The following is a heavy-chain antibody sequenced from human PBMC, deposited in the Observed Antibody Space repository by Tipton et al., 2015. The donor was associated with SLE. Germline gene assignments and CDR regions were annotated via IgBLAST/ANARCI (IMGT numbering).Heavy chain of an antibody. Sequence: TLSLTCAVRGGSFNNYFWSWIRQPPGKGLEGIGEVRPSRYATYNSSLGSRVTIALDTSKNQYSLTLTSPTAADTAVYYCARFWNSGWLDAFDLWGQGTVVTVSS. CDR2: VRPSRYA. J-gene: IGHJ3*01. D-gene: IGHD6-19*01. CDR3: ARFWNSGWLDAFDL. CDR1: GGSFNNYF. V-gene: IGHV4-34*01.